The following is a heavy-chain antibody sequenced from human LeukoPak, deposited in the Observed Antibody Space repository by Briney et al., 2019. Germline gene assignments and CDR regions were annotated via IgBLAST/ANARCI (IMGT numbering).Heavy chain of an antibody. D-gene: IGHD3-22*01. CDR3: ARVPTYYYDSSGHDGPIDY. V-gene: IGHV4-59*12. Sequence: KTSETLSLTCTVSGGSISSYYWSWIRQPPGKGLEWIGYIYYSGSTNYKPSLKSRVTMSVDTSKHQFSLHLTSVTAADTAVYYCARVPTYYYDSSGHDGPIDYWGQGTLVTVSS. J-gene: IGHJ4*02. CDR2: IYYSGST. CDR1: GGSISSYY.